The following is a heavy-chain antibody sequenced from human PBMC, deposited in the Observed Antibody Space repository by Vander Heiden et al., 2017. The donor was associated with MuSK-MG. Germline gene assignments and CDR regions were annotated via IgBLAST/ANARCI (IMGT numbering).Heavy chain of an antibody. CDR1: GGSISSYY. CDR2: IYYSGST. V-gene: IGHV4-59*01. J-gene: IGHJ4*02. Sequence: QVQLQESGPGLVKPSETLSPTCTLSGGSISSYYWSWIRQPPGKGLEWIGYIYYSGSTNYNPSLKSRVTISVDTSKNQFSLKLSSVTAADTAVYYCARWGGNYYDSSGYYPYWGQGTLVTVSS. CDR3: ARWGGNYYDSSGYYPY. D-gene: IGHD3-22*01.